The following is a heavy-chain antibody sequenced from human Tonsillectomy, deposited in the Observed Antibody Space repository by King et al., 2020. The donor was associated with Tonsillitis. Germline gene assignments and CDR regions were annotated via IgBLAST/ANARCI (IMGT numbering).Heavy chain of an antibody. V-gene: IGHV5-10-1*01. Sequence: QLVQSVAEVKKPGESLRISCKASGYTFTNYWITWVRQMPGKGLEWMGRIYPTDSYTNYSPSCQGHVTFSADESIDTAYLQRNSLKASGTAVYYCARRMELVSYGSGSARIDHLDLYGLDVWGKGTPVIVAS. D-gene: IGHD3-10*01. CDR3: ARRMELVSYGSGSARIDHLDLYGLDV. CDR1: GYTFTNYW. CDR2: IYPTDSYT. J-gene: IGHJ6*04.